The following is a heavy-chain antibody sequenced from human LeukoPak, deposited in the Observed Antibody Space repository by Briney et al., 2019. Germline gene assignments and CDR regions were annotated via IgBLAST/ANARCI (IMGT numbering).Heavy chain of an antibody. D-gene: IGHD3-10*01. CDR1: GFTVSSNY. CDR2: IYSDGST. CDR3: ARVRYYGSGTYFFDY. V-gene: IGHV3-53*01. J-gene: IGHJ4*02. Sequence: GGSLRLSCAASGFTVSSNYMSWVRQAPGKGLEWVSVIYSDGSTYYIDSVKGRFTISRDNSKNKLYLQMNSLRAEDTAVYFCARVRYYGSGTYFFDYWGQGTLVTVSS.